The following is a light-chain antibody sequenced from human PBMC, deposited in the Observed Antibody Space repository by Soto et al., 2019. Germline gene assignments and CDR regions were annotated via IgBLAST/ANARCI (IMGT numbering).Light chain of an antibody. V-gene: IGKV1-13*02. Sequence: AIQLTQSPSSLSASVGDRVTITCRASQGISSALAWYQQKPGKAPNLLIYDASTLESGVPSRFSGSGSGTDFALTISGLPPDGFATYYCQQFKSFLTFGGGTKVEIK. CDR1: QGISSA. J-gene: IGKJ4*01. CDR3: QQFKSFLT. CDR2: DAS.